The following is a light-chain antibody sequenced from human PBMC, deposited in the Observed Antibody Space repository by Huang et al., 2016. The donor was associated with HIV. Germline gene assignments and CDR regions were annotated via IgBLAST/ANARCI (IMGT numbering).Light chain of an antibody. CDR2: DAS. CDR3: QQYNNWPPWT. Sequence: EVVMTQSPVTLSVSPGERATLSCRASKSVNNKLAWFQQKPGQAPRLLIQDASSRATGIPDRFSGSGSGTEFTLTISSLQSEDFAVYYCQQYNNWPPWTFGQGTKVEIK. V-gene: IGKV3-15*01. CDR1: KSVNNK. J-gene: IGKJ1*01.